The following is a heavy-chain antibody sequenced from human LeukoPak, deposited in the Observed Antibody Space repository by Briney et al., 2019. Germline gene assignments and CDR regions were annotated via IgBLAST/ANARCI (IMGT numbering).Heavy chain of an antibody. D-gene: IGHD5-12*01. V-gene: IGHV4-59*11. Sequence: SETLSRTCTVSGGSISSHYWSWIRQPPGKGLEWIGYIYYSGSTNYNPSLKGRVTISVDTSKNQFSLKLSSVTAADTAVYYCARVGGYSGYETAHFDYWGQGTLVTVSS. CDR1: GGSISSHY. CDR3: ARVGGYSGYETAHFDY. J-gene: IGHJ4*02. CDR2: IYYSGST.